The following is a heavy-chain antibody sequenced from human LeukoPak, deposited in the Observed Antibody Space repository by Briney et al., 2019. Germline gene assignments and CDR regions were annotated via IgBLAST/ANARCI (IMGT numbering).Heavy chain of an antibody. J-gene: IGHJ6*03. D-gene: IGHD4-17*01. CDR2: IKRSGSPV. V-gene: IGHV3-48*03. CDR1: GFNFYMYE. Sequence: GGSLRLSCAASGFNFYMYEMNWVRQAPGKGLEWIAYIKRSGSPVHLADSVKGRFTISRDDGDNSLYLQMKSLRADDTGVYYCARGAVTGYYMDVWGKGTTVIISS. CDR3: ARGAVTGYYMDV.